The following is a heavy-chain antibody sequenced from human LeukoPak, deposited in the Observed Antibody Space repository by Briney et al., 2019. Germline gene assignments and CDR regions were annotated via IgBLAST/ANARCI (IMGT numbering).Heavy chain of an antibody. V-gene: IGHV3-11*01. CDR2: ISSSGSTI. D-gene: IGHD6-13*01. CDR1: GFTFRDYY. J-gene: IGHJ5*02. CDR3: ARTGIAAPFDL. Sequence: GGSVRLSCAASGFTFRDYYMSWMRQAPGKGLEWVSYISSSGSTIYYTDSVKGRFTIYRDNTKNSLYLQMNSLRAEDPAVYYCARTGIAAPFDLWGQGTLVTVFS.